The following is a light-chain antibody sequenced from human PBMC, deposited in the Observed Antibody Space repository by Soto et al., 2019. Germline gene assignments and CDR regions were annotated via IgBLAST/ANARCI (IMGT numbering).Light chain of an antibody. CDR2: AAS. CDR1: QSVSSY. J-gene: IGKJ1*01. Sequence: DIQMTQSPSSLSASVGDRVTITCRASQSVSSYLNWYQQKPGKAPKLLIYAASSLHSGVPSRFSGSGSGTDFTLTIISLQPEDFATCYCQQSDNTPWTLGQGTKVDIK. CDR3: QQSDNTPWT. V-gene: IGKV1-39*01.